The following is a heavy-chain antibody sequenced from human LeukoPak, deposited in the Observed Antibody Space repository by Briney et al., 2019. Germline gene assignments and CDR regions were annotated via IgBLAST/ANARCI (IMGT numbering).Heavy chain of an antibody. CDR2: ISSSNGYT. Sequence: PGGSTRLSCAASGFTFSDYYMSWIRQAPGKGLEWVSYISSSNGYTNYADSVEGRFVVSRDNAKNSLYLQMNSLSDEDTAVYYCARDRYGDGFANFDYWGQGALV. V-gene: IGHV3-11*06. J-gene: IGHJ4*02. CDR3: ARDRYGDGFANFDY. CDR1: GFTFSDYY. D-gene: IGHD5-24*01.